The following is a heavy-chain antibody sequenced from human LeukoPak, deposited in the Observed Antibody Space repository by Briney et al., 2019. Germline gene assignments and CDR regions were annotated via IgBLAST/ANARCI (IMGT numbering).Heavy chain of an antibody. D-gene: IGHD3-22*01. J-gene: IGHJ4*02. CDR1: GFTFSSYG. Sequence: PGGSLRLSCAASGFTFSSYGTHWVRQAPGKGLEWVAVISYDGSNKYYADSVKGRFTISRDNSKNTLYLQMNSLRAEDTAVYYCAKDLSHYYDSSGYYRAGGFDYWGQGTLVTVSS. CDR3: AKDLSHYYDSSGYYRAGGFDY. CDR2: ISYDGSNK. V-gene: IGHV3-30*18.